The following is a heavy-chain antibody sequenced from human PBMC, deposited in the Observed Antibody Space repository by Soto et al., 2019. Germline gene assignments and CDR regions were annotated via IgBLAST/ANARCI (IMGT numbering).Heavy chain of an antibody. D-gene: IGHD3-22*01. CDR3: ARDKSADSSGYLYYFDY. CDR1: GGTFSSYA. J-gene: IGHJ4*02. Sequence: GASVKVSCKASGGTFSSYAISWVRQAPGQGLEWMGGIIPIFGTANYAQKFQGRVTITADESTSTAYMELSGLRSEDTAVYYCARDKSADSSGYLYYFDYWGQGTLVTVSS. V-gene: IGHV1-69*13. CDR2: IIPIFGTA.